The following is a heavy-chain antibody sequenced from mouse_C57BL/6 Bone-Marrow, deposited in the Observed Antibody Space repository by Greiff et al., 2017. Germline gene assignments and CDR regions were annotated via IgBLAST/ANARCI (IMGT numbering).Heavy chain of an antibody. CDR2: IDPETGGT. Sequence: VQLQQSGAELVRPGASVTLSCKASGYTFTDYEMHWVKQTPVHGLEWIGAIDPETGGTAYNQKFKGKAILTADKSSSTAYMELRSLTSEDSAVYYCTRGENDYDDYGGQGTTLTVSS. D-gene: IGHD2-4*01. CDR3: TRGENDYDDY. V-gene: IGHV1-15*01. J-gene: IGHJ2*01. CDR1: GYTFTDYE.